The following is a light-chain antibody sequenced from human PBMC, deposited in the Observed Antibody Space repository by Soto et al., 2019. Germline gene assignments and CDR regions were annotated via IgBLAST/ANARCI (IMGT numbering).Light chain of an antibody. CDR1: SSDVGGFYY. J-gene: IGLJ1*01. CDR2: EVT. V-gene: IGLV2-8*01. CDR3: SSYAGNNNFCV. Sequence: QSVLTQPPSASGSPGQSVTISCIGTSSDVGGFYYVSWYQQHPGKAPKLIISEVTKRPSGVPDRFSGSKSGNTASLTVSGLQAEDEADYYCSSYAGNNNFCVFGTGTKVTVL.